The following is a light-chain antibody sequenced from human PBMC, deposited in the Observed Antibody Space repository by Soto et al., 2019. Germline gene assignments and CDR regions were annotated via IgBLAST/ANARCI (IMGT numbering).Light chain of an antibody. CDR1: QSLNND. V-gene: IGKV1-5*01. CDR3: QKYISAPWT. J-gene: IGKJ1*01. CDR2: DAS. Sequence: DIQMTQSPSTLSASVGDRVTITCRASQSLNNDLAWYQQKPGKAPNLLIYDASTLERGVPSRFSGTGSGTEFTLTISSLQPEDVATYYCQKYISAPWTFGQGTKVDIK.